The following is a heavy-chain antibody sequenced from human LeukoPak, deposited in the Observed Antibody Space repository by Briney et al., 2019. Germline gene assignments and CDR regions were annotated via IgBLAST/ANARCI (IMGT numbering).Heavy chain of an antibody. J-gene: IGHJ6*03. CDR2: IYTSGST. CDR3: AREVEGYSYGSLVRYYYYMDV. Sequence: SETLSLTCTVSGGSASGYYWSWIRQPAGKGLEWIGRIYTSGSTNYNPSLKSRVTISVDTSKNQFSLRLSSVTAADTAVYYCAREVEGYSYGSLVRYYYYMDVWGKGTTVTVSS. CDR1: GGSASGYY. V-gene: IGHV4-4*07. D-gene: IGHD5-18*01.